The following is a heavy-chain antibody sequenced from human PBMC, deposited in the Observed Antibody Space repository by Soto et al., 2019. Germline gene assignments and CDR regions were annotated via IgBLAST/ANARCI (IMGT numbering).Heavy chain of an antibody. CDR3: AHIPNYYQYDWFDP. Sequence: QITLKESGPTLVKPTQTLTLTCTFSGFSLTTRGVGVGWIRQPPGKALECLALIYWDDDKHYSPSLQGRLSITKDTSKNQVVLTMTNVDPVDTATYYCAHIPNYYQYDWFDPWGQGTLVSVSS. CDR1: GFSLTTRGVG. J-gene: IGHJ5*02. D-gene: IGHD3-16*01. CDR2: IYWDDDK. V-gene: IGHV2-5*02.